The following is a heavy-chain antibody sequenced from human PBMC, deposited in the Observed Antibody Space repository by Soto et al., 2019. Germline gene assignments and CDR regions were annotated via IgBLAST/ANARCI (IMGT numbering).Heavy chain of an antibody. Sequence: EVQLLESGGGLVQPGGSLRLSCAASGFTFSSYAMSWVRQAPGKGLEWVSAISGSGGSTYYADSVKGRFTISRDNSKNTLYLQMNSLRAEDTAVYYCASRRAKLAAAGKDFDYWGQGTLVTVSS. CDR3: ASRRAKLAAAGKDFDY. CDR2: ISGSGGST. V-gene: IGHV3-23*01. J-gene: IGHJ4*02. CDR1: GFTFSSYA. D-gene: IGHD6-13*01.